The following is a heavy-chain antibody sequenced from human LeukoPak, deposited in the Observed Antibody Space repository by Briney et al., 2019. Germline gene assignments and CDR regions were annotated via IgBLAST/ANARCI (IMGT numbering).Heavy chain of an antibody. J-gene: IGHJ4*02. CDR1: GYTFTSYD. Sequence: VASVKVSCKASGYTFTSYDINWVRQATGQGLEWMGWMNPNSGNTGYAQKFQGRVTMTRNTSISTAYMELSSLRSEDTAVYYCARGPYSSGWYEAVGEYYFDYWGQGTLVTVSS. D-gene: IGHD6-19*01. V-gene: IGHV1-8*01. CDR3: ARGPYSSGWYEAVGEYYFDY. CDR2: MNPNSGNT.